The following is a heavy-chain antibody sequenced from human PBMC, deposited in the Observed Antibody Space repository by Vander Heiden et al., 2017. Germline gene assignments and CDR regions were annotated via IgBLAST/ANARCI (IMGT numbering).Heavy chain of an antibody. Sequence: HITLQESGPTLVKPTQTLTLTCPFSGFSLSTSGVGVGWIRQPPGKAPELLALIYGYEENRNSPSLKRGLSSTKDTTESQVVLTMNNMDLGDTATYYCAHMRCLRQQLVRPRRWYWGQGTLVTVSS. V-gene: IGHV2-5*01. CDR3: AHMRCLRQQLVRPRRWY. CDR1: GFSLSTSGVG. CDR2: IYGYEEN. J-gene: IGHJ4*02. D-gene: IGHD6-13*01.